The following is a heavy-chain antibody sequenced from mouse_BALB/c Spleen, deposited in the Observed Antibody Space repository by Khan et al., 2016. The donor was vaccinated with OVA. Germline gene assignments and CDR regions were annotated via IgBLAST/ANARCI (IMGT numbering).Heavy chain of an antibody. CDR1: GFPLSRYS. CDR3: VRNGDGGSYWFFDV. Sequence: QVQLKESGPGLVAPSQSLSITCTVSGFPLSRYSVHWVRQPPGKGLEWLGMIWAGGSTDYNSALKSRLSINKDNSKSQLFLKMNSLQTEDTAIYYGVRNGDGGSYWFFDVWGAGTTVTVSS. V-gene: IGHV2-6-4*01. J-gene: IGHJ1*01. CDR2: IWAGGST. D-gene: IGHD1-2*01.